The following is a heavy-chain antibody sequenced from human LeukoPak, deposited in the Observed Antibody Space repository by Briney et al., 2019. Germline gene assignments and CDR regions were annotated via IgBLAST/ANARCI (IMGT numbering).Heavy chain of an antibody. J-gene: IGHJ6*02. Sequence: GGSLRLSCAASGFTFTTYGMNWVRQAPGKGLEWLSSFCNTGSYIYYADSVKGRFTISRDSAKSSLFLQMNSLRAEHTAVYYCARDRYGDYGRGRYGMDVWGQGTTVTVSS. CDR2: FCNTGSYI. V-gene: IGHV3-21*01. CDR1: GFTFTTYG. CDR3: ARDRYGDYGRGRYGMDV. D-gene: IGHD4-17*01.